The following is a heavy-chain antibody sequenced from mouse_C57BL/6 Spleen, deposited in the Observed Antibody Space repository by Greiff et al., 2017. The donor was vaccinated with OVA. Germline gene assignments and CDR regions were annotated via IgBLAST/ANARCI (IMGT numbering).Heavy chain of an antibody. CDR3: ARSQLGPLYAMDY. J-gene: IGHJ4*01. CDR1: GYTFTDYY. V-gene: IGHV1-19*01. Sequence: EVKLQQSGPVLVKPGASVKMSCKASGYTFTDYYMNWVKQSHGKSLEWIGVINPYNGGTSYNQKFKGKATLTVDKSSSTAYMELNSLTSEDSAVYYCARSQLGPLYAMDYWGQGTSVTVSS. CDR2: INPYNGGT. D-gene: IGHD4-1*02.